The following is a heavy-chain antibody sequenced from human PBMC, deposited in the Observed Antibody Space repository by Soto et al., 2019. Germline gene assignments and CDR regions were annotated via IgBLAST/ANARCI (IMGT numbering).Heavy chain of an antibody. Sequence: GGSLKISCNGSGYSFISHWIGWVRQMPGKGLEWMGSIYPGDSDTRNSPSFHGQVTISADKTIGTAYLQWSSLKASDSAMYYCVRQGYGGTPVDYWGQGTLVTVSS. D-gene: IGHD4-17*01. CDR2: IYPGDSDT. CDR3: VRQGYGGTPVDY. CDR1: GYSFISHW. V-gene: IGHV5-51*01. J-gene: IGHJ4*02.